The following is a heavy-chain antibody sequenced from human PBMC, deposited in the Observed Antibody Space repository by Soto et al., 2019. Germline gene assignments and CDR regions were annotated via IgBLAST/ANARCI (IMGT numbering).Heavy chain of an antibody. D-gene: IGHD4-17*01. CDR2: ISYDGSNK. J-gene: IGHJ4*02. V-gene: IGHV3-30*18. Sequence: PGGSLRLSCAASGFTFSSYGMHWVRQAPGKGLEWVAVISYDGSNKYYADSVKGRFTISRDNSKNTLYLQMNSLRAEDTAVYYCAKDFEGDYGDYFDYWGQGTLVTVSS. CDR3: AKDFEGDYGDYFDY. CDR1: GFTFSSYG.